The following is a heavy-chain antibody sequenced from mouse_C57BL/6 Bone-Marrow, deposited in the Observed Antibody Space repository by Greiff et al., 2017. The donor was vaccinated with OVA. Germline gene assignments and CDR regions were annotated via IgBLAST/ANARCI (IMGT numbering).Heavy chain of an antibody. Sequence: QVQLQQSGAELVRPGASVTLSCKASGYTFTDYEMHWVKQTPVHGLEWIGAIDPETGGTAYNQKFKGKAILTADKSSSTAYMELRSLTSEDSAVYYCTRPYYYCSSSYYFDDWGQGTTLTVSS. J-gene: IGHJ2*01. CDR3: TRPYYYCSSSYYFDD. V-gene: IGHV1-15*01. CDR1: GYTFTDYE. CDR2: IDPETGGT. D-gene: IGHD1-1*01.